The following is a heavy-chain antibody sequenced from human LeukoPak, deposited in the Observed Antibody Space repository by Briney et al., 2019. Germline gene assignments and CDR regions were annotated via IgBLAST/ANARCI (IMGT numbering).Heavy chain of an antibody. Sequence: SETLSLTCAVYGGSFSGYYWSWIRQPPGKGLEWIGEINHSGSTNYNPSLKSRVTISVDTSKNQFSLKLSSVTAADTAVYYCARGKKVRVRLWNEVYAFDIWGQGTMVTVSS. D-gene: IGHD1-1*01. CDR1: GGSFSGYY. CDR3: ARGKKVRVRLWNEVYAFDI. J-gene: IGHJ3*02. CDR2: INHSGST. V-gene: IGHV4-34*01.